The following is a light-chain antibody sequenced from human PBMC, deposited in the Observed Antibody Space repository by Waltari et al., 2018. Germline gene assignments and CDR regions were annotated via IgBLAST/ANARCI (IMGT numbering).Light chain of an antibody. Sequence: QSVLTQPPSASGTPGQRVTISCSGSSSNIGSNYVYWYQQLPGTAPKLLIYRNNPRPPGVPDRFSGSKSGTSASLAISGLRSEDEADYYCAAWDDSLSGSWVFGGGTKLTV. CDR1: SSNIGSNY. CDR3: AAWDDSLSGSWV. J-gene: IGLJ3*02. CDR2: RNN. V-gene: IGLV1-47*01.